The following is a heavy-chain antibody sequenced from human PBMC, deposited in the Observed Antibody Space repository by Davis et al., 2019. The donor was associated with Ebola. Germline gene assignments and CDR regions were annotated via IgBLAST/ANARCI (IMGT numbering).Heavy chain of an antibody. Sequence: GESLKISCAASGFTFSSYAMSWVRQAPGKGLEWVSAISGSGGSTYYADSVKGRFTISRDNSKNTLYLQMNSLRAEDTAVYYCAKTVVVTAIPLFDYWGQGTLVTVSS. CDR1: GFTFSSYA. V-gene: IGHV3-23*01. CDR3: AKTVVVTAIPLFDY. CDR2: ISGSGGST. J-gene: IGHJ4*02. D-gene: IGHD2-21*02.